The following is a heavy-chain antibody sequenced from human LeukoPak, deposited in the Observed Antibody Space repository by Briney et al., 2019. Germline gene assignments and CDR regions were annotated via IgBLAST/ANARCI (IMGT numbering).Heavy chain of an antibody. J-gene: IGHJ4*02. Sequence: GGSLRLSCVASGFTLSSYNMNWVRQAPGKGLEWISYISTVSSTIHYADSVKGRFTISRDNSKNTLYPQMNSLRAEDTAVYYCAGGEGYCSSTSCYLGPFDYWGQGTLVTVSS. D-gene: IGHD2-2*01. CDR1: GFTLSSYN. CDR3: AGGEGYCSSTSCYLGPFDY. V-gene: IGHV3-48*01. CDR2: ISTVSSTI.